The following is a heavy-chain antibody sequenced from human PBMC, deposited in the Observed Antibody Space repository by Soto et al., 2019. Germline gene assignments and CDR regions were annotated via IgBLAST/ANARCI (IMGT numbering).Heavy chain of an antibody. CDR2: IYYSGST. CDR3: ASSLYDFWVYDY. CDR1: GGSISSYY. D-gene: IGHD3-3*01. Sequence: SETLSLTCTVSGGSISSYYWSWIRQPPGKGLEWIGYIYYSGSTNYNPSLKSRVTISVDTSKNQFSLKLSSVTAADTAVYYCASSLYDFWVYDYWGQGTLVTVSS. J-gene: IGHJ4*02. V-gene: IGHV4-59*01.